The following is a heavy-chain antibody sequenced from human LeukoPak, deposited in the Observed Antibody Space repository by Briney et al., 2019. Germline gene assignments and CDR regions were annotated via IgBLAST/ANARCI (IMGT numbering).Heavy chain of an antibody. CDR3: VRDGGNWDVDY. Sequence: SETLSLTCTVSGGSISSYYWSWIRQPPGKGLEWIGYIYYSGSTNYNPSLKSRVTISVDTSKNQFSLNLRSVTAADTAVYFCVRDGGNWDVDYWGQGTLVTVSS. V-gene: IGHV4-59*12. CDR1: GGSISSYY. D-gene: IGHD3-16*01. CDR2: IYYSGST. J-gene: IGHJ4*02.